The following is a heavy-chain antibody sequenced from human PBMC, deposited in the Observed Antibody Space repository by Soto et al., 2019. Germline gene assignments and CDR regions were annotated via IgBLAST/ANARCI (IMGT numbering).Heavy chain of an antibody. CDR1: GGTFSSYA. D-gene: IGHD5-18*01. CDR2: IIPIFGTA. CDR3: ARDPHTAMAKGGMDV. V-gene: IGHV1-69*01. J-gene: IGHJ6*02. Sequence: QVQLVQSGAEVKKPGSSVKVSCKASGGTFSSYAISWVRQAPGQGLEWMGGIIPIFGTANYAQKLQGRDTNTAHESTSTAYKELSSLRSEDTAVYYCARDPHTAMAKGGMDVWGQGTTVTVSS.